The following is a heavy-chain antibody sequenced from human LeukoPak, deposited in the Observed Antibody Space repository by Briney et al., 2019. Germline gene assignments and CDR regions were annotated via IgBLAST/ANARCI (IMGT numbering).Heavy chain of an antibody. CDR3: ARETTPFDY. CDR2: ISRSSSYI. J-gene: IGHJ4*02. Sequence: PGGSLRLSCAASGFTFSSYSMNWVRQAPGKGLEWVSSISRSSSYIYYADSVKGRFTISRDNAKNSLYLQMNSLRAEDTAVYYCARETTPFDYWGQGTLVTVSS. CDR1: GFTFSSYS. D-gene: IGHD1-14*01. V-gene: IGHV3-21*01.